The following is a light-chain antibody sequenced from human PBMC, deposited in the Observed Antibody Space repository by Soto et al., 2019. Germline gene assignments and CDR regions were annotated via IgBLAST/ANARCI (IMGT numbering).Light chain of an antibody. CDR2: WAS. CDR1: QTILYSSNNKNC. CDR3: QQYYTTPLT. J-gene: IGKJ4*01. V-gene: IGKV4-1*01. Sequence: DIVMTQSPDSLAVSLGERATINCKSSQTILYSSNNKNCIAWYQQKAGQPPRLLIYWASTRQYGVPERFSGSGSGTDFTLTISNLQAEDVAVYYCQQYYTTPLTFGGGTQVEIK.